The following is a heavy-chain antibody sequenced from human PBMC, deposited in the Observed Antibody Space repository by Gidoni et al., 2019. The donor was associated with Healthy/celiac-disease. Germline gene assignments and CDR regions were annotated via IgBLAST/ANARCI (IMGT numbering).Heavy chain of an antibody. V-gene: IGHV4-34*01. CDR1: GGSFSGYY. J-gene: IGHJ3*02. CDR3: ARGSGRYCSSTSCSRVAFDI. CDR2: INHSGST. Sequence: QVQLQQWGAGLLKPSETLSLTCAVYGGSFSGYYWSWIRQPPGKGLEWIGEINHSGSTNYNPSLKSRVTISVDTSKNQFSLKLSSVTAADTAVYYCARGSGRYCSSTSCSRVAFDIWGQGTMVTVSS. D-gene: IGHD2-2*01.